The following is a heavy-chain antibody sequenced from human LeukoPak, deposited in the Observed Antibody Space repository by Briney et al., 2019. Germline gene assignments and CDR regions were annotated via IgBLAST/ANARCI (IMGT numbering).Heavy chain of an antibody. Sequence: GGSLRLSCAASGFAFANAWMTWVRQAPGKGLEWLCRIKSKTDGGTIDYAAPVGGRFTISRDDSKNTLYLQMNSLKTEDTAVYYCTTPGGSGQGYFDYWGQGALVTVSS. CDR1: GFAFANAW. J-gene: IGHJ4*02. V-gene: IGHV3-15*01. CDR3: TTPGGSGQGYFDY. CDR2: IKSKTDGGTI. D-gene: IGHD3-16*01.